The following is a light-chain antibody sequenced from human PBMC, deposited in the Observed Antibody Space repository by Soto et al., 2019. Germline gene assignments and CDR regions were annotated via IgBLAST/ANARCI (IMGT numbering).Light chain of an antibody. Sequence: QSALAQPPSVSGTPGQRVTISCSGSSSNIGKNTVSWYQQLPGAAPKPLISTDNQRPSGVPDRFSGSKSGTSASLAISGLQSEDEADYYCAAWDNSLNGHVFGTGTQLTVL. CDR3: AAWDNSLNGHV. CDR2: TDN. J-gene: IGLJ1*01. V-gene: IGLV1-44*01. CDR1: SSNIGKNT.